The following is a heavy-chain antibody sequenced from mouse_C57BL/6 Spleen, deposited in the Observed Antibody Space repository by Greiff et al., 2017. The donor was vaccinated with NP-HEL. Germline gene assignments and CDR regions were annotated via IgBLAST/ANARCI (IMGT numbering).Heavy chain of an antibody. D-gene: IGHD2-1*01. J-gene: IGHJ4*01. CDR2: ISSGGDYI. CDR1: GFTFSSYA. V-gene: IGHV5-9-1*02. Sequence: DVMLVESGEGLVKPGGSLKLSCAASGFTFSSYAMSWVRQTPEKRLEWVAYISSGGDYIYYADTVKGRFTISRDNARNTLYLQMSSLKSEDTAMYYCTTYGNYGAMDYWGQGTSVTVSS. CDR3: TTYGNYGAMDY.